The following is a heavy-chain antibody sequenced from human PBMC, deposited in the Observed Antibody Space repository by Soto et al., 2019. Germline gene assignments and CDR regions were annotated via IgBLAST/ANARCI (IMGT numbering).Heavy chain of an antibody. CDR1: GGSIRSYY. D-gene: IGHD4-17*01. Sequence: QVQLQESGPGLVKPSETLSLTCTVSGGSIRSYYWSWIRQPPGKGLECIGYIYYSGSTNYNPSLXSXAXTXXDTSKNQFSLKLSSVTAADTAIYFCARNYGDYVDYWGQGTLVTVSS. CDR3: ARNYGDYVDY. J-gene: IGHJ4*02. V-gene: IGHV4-59*08. CDR2: IYYSGST.